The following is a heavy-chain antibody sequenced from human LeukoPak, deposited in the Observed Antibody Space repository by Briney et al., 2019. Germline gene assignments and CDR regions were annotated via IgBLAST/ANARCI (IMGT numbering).Heavy chain of an antibody. D-gene: IGHD4-17*01. V-gene: IGHV3-53*01. Sequence: GGSLRLSCAASGFTVSSNYMSWVRQAPGKGLEWVSVIYSGGSTYYADSVKGRFTISRDNSKNTLYLQMNSLRAEDTAVYYCARIETTVTTRYFQHWGQRTLVTVPS. CDR1: GFTVSSNY. CDR2: IYSGGST. J-gene: IGHJ1*01. CDR3: ARIETTVTTRYFQH.